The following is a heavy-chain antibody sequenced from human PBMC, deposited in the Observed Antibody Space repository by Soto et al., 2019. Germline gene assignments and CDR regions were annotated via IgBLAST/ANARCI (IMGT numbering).Heavy chain of an antibody. CDR2: IINSSSTT. V-gene: IGHV3-48*02. J-gene: IGHJ6*02. CDR3: ARDDDYRAYGGYGIDV. D-gene: IGHD4-17*01. CDR1: GVTFSSYS. Sequence: GGSLRLACAASGVTFSSYSMNWVRQAPGKGLEWVSYIINSSSTTYYADSVKGRFTISRDNAKNSLSLQMNSLRDEDTAVYYCARDDDYRAYGGYGIDVWGQGTTVTVSS.